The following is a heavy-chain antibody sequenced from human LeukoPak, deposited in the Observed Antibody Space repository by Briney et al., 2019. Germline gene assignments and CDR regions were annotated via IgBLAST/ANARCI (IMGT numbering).Heavy chain of an antibody. J-gene: IGHJ5*02. Sequence: AASVKVSCKASGYTFTSYAMNWVRQAPGQGLEWMGWINTNTGNPTYAQGFTGRFVFSLDTSVSTAYLQISSLKAEDTAVYYCAHDSSTTLWFGELLWGFDPWGQGTLVTVSS. CDR3: AHDSSTTLWFGELLWGFDP. D-gene: IGHD3-10*01. CDR2: INTNTGNP. CDR1: GYTFTSYA. V-gene: IGHV7-4-1*02.